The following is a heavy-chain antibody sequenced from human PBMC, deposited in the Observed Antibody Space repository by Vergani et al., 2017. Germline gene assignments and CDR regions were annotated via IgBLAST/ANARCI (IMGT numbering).Heavy chain of an antibody. D-gene: IGHD3-9*01. CDR3: ARDLGILLPSPASDDAFDI. J-gene: IGHJ3*02. V-gene: IGHV1-69*01. Sequence: QVQLVQSGAEVKKPGSSVKVSCKASGGTFSSYAISWVRQAPGQGLEWMGGIIPIFGTANYALKFQGRVTITADESTSTAYMEMSSLRSEDTAVYYCARDLGILLPSPASDDAFDIWGQGTMVTVSS. CDR1: GGTFSSYA. CDR2: IIPIFGTA.